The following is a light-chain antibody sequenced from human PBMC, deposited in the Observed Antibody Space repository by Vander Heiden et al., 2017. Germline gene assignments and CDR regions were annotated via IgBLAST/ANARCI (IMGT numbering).Light chain of an antibody. CDR1: QNMYNY. J-gene: IGKJ2*01. CDR2: AAS. V-gene: IGKV1-39*01. CDR3: HQSYSTPHT. Sequence: DIQMTQSPSSLSASDGDRVTISCRASQNMYNYLSWYQHKPGKAPKLLIYAASSLQSGVPSRFSGGGSGPDFTLTISSLQPEDFATYYCHQSYSTPHTVGQGTKLEIK.